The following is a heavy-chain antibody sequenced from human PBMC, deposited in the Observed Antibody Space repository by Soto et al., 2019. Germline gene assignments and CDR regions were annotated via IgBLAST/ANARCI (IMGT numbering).Heavy chain of an antibody. CDR2: IYYSGSI. D-gene: IGHD6-19*01. CDR1: GGSISNYY. V-gene: IGHV4-59*01. Sequence: QVQLQESGPGLVKPSETLSLTCTVSGGSISNYYWSWIRQPPGKGLEWIGYIYYSGSINYNPSLKSRVTISEDTSKNQCSLKMSSVTAADTAVYYCAREIAVAGTHYFDYWGQGTLVTVSS. J-gene: IGHJ4*02. CDR3: AREIAVAGTHYFDY.